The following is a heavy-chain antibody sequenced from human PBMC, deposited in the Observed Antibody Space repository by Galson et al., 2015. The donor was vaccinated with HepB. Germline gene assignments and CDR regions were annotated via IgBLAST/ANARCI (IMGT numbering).Heavy chain of an antibody. D-gene: IGHD2-2*02. CDR2: ISSSGSTI. J-gene: IGHJ3*02. V-gene: IGHV3-11*01. Sequence: SLRLSCAASGFTFSDYYMSWIRQAPGKGLEWVSYISSSGSTIYYADSVKGRFTISRDNAKNSLYLQMNSLRAEDTAVYYCARDKAVVPAAIRAFDIWGQGTMVTVSS. CDR3: ARDKAVVPAAIRAFDI. CDR1: GFTFSDYY.